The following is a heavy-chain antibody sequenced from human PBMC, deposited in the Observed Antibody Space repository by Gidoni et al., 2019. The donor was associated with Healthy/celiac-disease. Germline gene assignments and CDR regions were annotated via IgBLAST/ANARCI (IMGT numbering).Heavy chain of an antibody. Sequence: QLPLQESGPGLVKPSETLSLTCTVSGGSISSSSYYWGWIRQPPGKGLEWIGSIYYSGSTYYNPSLKSRVTISVDTSKNQFSLKLSSVTAADTAVYYCAGGGRYSGSYYGYFDLWGRGTLVTVSS. CDR2: IYYSGST. D-gene: IGHD1-26*01. V-gene: IGHV4-39*01. CDR3: AGGGRYSGSYYGYFDL. J-gene: IGHJ2*01. CDR1: GGSISSSSYY.